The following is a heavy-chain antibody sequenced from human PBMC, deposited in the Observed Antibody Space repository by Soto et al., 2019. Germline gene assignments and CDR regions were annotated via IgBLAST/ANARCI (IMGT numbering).Heavy chain of an antibody. Sequence: SETLSLTCTVSGGSFSGYFWTWIRKHPGKGLEWIGYIAYSGDTYYNPSLRSRVTISADTSENKFSLTLKSVTAADTAVYFCARDFERSAIGPWGQGTSVTVSS. V-gene: IGHV4-59*12. CDR1: GGSFSGYF. CDR3: ARDFERSAIGP. J-gene: IGHJ5*02. CDR2: IAYSGDT. D-gene: IGHD3-9*01.